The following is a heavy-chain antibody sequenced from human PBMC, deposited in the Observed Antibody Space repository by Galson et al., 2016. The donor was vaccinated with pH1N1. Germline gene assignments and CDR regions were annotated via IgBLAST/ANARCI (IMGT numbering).Heavy chain of an antibody. J-gene: IGHJ4*02. CDR3: ARDSEYSGHEGFH. CDR2: ILYDGTNE. Sequence: SLRLSCAASGFAFTSYAMHWVRQAPGKGLEWVAVILYDGTNEYYADSVKCRFTISRDKTQSTVYRQMNSLRTEDTAVYYCARDSEYSGHEGFHWAQGTLVIVSS. V-gene: IGHV3-30*04. D-gene: IGHD5-12*01. CDR1: GFAFTSYA.